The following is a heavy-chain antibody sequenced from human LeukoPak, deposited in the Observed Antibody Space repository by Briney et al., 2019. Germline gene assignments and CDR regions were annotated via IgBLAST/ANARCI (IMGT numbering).Heavy chain of an antibody. Sequence: VASVKVSCKASGYTFTSYYMHWVRQAPGQGLEWMGIINPSGGSTSYAQKFQGRVTMTRDTSTSTVYMELSSLRSEDTAVYYCARRGYDILTGYPPDNWFDPWGQGTLVTVSS. CDR2: INPSGGST. J-gene: IGHJ5*02. V-gene: IGHV1-46*01. D-gene: IGHD3-9*01. CDR1: GYTFTSYY. CDR3: ARRGYDILTGYPPDNWFDP.